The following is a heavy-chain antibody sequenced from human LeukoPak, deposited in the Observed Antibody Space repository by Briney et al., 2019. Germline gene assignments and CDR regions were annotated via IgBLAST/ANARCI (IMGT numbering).Heavy chain of an antibody. CDR3: ARSSWCGNWFDP. V-gene: IGHV4-4*07. CDR1: GGSISSYY. CDR2: IYTSGST. D-gene: IGHD6-13*01. Sequence: SETLSLTRTVSGGSISSYYWSWIRQPAGKGLEWIGRIYTSGSTNYNPSLKSRVTMSVDTSKNQFSLKLSSVTAADTAVYYCARSSWCGNWFDPWGQGTLVTVSS. J-gene: IGHJ5*02.